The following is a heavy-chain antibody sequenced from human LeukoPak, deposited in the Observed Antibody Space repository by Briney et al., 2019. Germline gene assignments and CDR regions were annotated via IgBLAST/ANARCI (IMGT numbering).Heavy chain of an antibody. CDR3: ARDRVIVGATNWFDP. CDR1: GGTFSSYA. CDR2: IIPILGIA. D-gene: IGHD1-26*01. J-gene: IGHJ5*02. Sequence: SVKVSCKASGGTFSSYAISWVRQAPGQGLEWMGRIIPILGIANYAQKLQGRVTMTTDTSTSTAYMELRSLRSDDTAVYYCARDRVIVGATNWFDPWGQGTLVTVSS. V-gene: IGHV1-69*04.